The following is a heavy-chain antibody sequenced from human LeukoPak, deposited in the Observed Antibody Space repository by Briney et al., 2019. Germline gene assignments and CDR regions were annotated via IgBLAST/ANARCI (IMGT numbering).Heavy chain of an antibody. Sequence: GGSLRLSCAASGFIFSDSNMNWVRQAPGKGLEWFSYISSTSGTRYYADSVKGRFTISRDNAKNSLYLQMSSLRAEDTAVYYCARGRSGYSFDYWGQGTLVTVSS. J-gene: IGHJ4*02. CDR1: GFIFSDSN. CDR3: ARGRSGYSFDY. D-gene: IGHD3-3*01. CDR2: ISSTSGTR. V-gene: IGHV3-48*01.